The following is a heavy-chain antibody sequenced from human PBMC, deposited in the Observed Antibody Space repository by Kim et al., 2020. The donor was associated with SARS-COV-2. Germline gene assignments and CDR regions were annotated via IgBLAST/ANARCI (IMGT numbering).Heavy chain of an antibody. D-gene: IGHD6-13*01. V-gene: IGHV3-30*18. CDR3: AKAIDLYSSSWNNYFDY. Sequence: GGSLRLSCAASGFTFSSYGMHWVRQAPGKGLEWVAVISYDGSNKYYADSVKGRFTISRDNSKNTLYLQMNSLRAEDTAVYYCAKAIDLYSSSWNNYFDYWGQGTLVTVSS. J-gene: IGHJ4*02. CDR2: ISYDGSNK. CDR1: GFTFSSYG.